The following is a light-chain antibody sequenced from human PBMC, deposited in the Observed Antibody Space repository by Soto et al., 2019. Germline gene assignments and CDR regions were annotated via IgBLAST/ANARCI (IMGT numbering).Light chain of an antibody. J-gene: IGLJ1*01. CDR3: RCYDSSLSGYV. CDR1: SANIGAAYN. V-gene: IGLV1-40*01. CDR2: GNY. Sequence: QSALTQPPSVSGAPGQRVTISCTGSSANIGAAYNVDWYQQLPGKAPKHPIDGNYTRPAAVPARLSGSKSATSASLAIAGLQEEEEGDYYCRCYDSSLSGYVFGTGTKVTVL.